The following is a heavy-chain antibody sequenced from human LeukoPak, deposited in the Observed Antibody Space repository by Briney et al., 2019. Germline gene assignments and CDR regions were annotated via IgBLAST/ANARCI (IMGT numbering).Heavy chain of an antibody. J-gene: IGHJ4*02. CDR1: GYTFISYY. CDR2: INPSGGST. CDR3: ARTPAIPVIAAAGYYFDY. V-gene: IGHV1-46*01. Sequence: ASVKVSCKASGYTFISYYMHWVRQAPGQGLEWMGIINPSGGSTSYAQKFQGRVTMTRDTSTSTVYMELSSLRSEDTAVYYCARTPAIPVIAAAGYYFDYWGQGTLVTVSS. D-gene: IGHD6-13*01.